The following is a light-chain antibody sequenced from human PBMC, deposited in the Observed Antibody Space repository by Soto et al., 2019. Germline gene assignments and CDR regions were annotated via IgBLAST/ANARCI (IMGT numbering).Light chain of an antibody. Sequence: QSALTQPASVSGSAGQSITISCSGTMRDLEAYNLVSWYQQHPGTAPKLIIYEVCNRPSGISSRFSGSRSGNTASLTISGLQSEDEGDYYCSAYPDRSTLVFGGGTKVTVL. CDR3: SAYPDRSTLV. V-gene: IGLV2-14*01. CDR2: EVC. J-gene: IGLJ3*02. CDR1: MRDLEAYNL.